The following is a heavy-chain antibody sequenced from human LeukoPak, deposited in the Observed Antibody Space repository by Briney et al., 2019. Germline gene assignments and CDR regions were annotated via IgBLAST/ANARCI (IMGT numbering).Heavy chain of an antibody. V-gene: IGHV4-59*01. J-gene: IGHJ5*02. CDR2: IYYSGST. D-gene: IGHD2-15*01. CDR3: ARAYCSGGSCYRP. Sequence: SSETLSLTCTVSGGSISSYYWSWIRQPPGKGLEWIGYIYYSGSTNYNPSLKSRVTISVDTSKNQFSLKLSSVTAADTAVYYCARAYCSGGSCYRPWGQGTLVTVSS. CDR1: GGSISSYY.